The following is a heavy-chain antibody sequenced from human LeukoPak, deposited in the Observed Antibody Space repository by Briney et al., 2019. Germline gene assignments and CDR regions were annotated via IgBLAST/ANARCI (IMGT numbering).Heavy chain of an antibody. Sequence: SETLSLTCTVSGGSISSYYWSWIRQPPGKGLEWIGYIYYSGSTNYNPSLKSRVTISVDTSKNQFPLKLSSVTAADTAVYYCARLGRDYDILTGYYHPPLWGQGTLVTVSS. CDR1: GGSISSYY. D-gene: IGHD3-9*01. CDR3: ARLGRDYDILTGYYHPPL. J-gene: IGHJ4*02. CDR2: IYYSGST. V-gene: IGHV4-59*08.